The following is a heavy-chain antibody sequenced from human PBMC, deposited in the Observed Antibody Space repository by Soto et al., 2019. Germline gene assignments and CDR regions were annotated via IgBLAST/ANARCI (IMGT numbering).Heavy chain of an antibody. Sequence: EVQLLESGGGLVQPGGSLRLSCAASGFTFSTSGMSWVRQAPGKGLEWVSSISGSGDYTNYADSVKGQFTISRDNSKNTLYLQINSLTAEDTAVYYCANHGGFDIWGQGTMVAVSS. V-gene: IGHV3-23*01. CDR1: GFTFSTSG. CDR3: ANHGGFDI. J-gene: IGHJ3*02. D-gene: IGHD4-17*01. CDR2: ISGSGDYT.